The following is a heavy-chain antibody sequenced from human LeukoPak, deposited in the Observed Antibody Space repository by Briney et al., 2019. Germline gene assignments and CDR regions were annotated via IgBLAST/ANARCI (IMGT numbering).Heavy chain of an antibody. D-gene: IGHD6-13*01. CDR2: ISSSGST. CDR3: ASDLSTHDIVAAYDAFDI. Sequence: SETLSLTCTVSGDSISSGDYYWSWIRQPAGKGLEWIGRISSSGSTNYNPSLKSRVTISVDTSKNQFSLKLSSVTAADTAVYYCASDLSTHDIVAAYDAFDIWGQGTMVTVSS. V-gene: IGHV4-61*02. CDR1: GDSISSGDYY. J-gene: IGHJ3*02.